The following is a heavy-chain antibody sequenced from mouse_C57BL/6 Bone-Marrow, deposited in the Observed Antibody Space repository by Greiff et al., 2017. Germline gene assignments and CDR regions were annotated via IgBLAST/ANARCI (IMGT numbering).Heavy chain of an antibody. V-gene: IGHV5-6*01. CDR3: ARQGRYYFDY. J-gene: IGHJ2*01. CDR1: GFTFSSYG. Sequence: EVMLVESGGDLVKPGGSLKLSCAASGFTFSSYGMSWVRQTPDKRLEWVATISSGGSYTYYPASVKGRFTISRDNAKNTLYLQMSSLKSEDTAMYYCARQGRYYFDYWGQGTTLTVSS. CDR2: ISSGGSYT.